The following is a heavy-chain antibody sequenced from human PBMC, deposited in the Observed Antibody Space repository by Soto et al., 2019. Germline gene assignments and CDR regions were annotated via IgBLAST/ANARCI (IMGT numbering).Heavy chain of an antibody. CDR2: ISYDGTVK. Sequence: GGSLRLSCAASGFTFNLVGIHWVRQAPGKGLEWVTFISYDGTVKYYADSVKGRFTVSRDNSKNTLYLQMNSLRAEDTAVYFCAKDMTGYSSLFGFWAQGTLVTVSS. J-gene: IGHJ4*02. CDR3: AKDMTGYSSLFGF. CDR1: GFTFNLVG. V-gene: IGHV3-30*18. D-gene: IGHD6-19*01.